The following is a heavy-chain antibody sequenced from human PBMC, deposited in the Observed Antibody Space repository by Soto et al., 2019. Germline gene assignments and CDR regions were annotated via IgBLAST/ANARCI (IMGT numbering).Heavy chain of an antibody. J-gene: IGHJ4*02. CDR1: GYTFTSYD. CDR3: ARVLMLYSSSPGVDY. CDR2: MNPNSGNT. Sequence: QVQLVQSGAEVKKPGASVKFSCKASGYTFTSYDSNWVRQATGQGREWMGWMNPNSGNTGYAQKFQGRVSMTRNTYISSDYMELSSLRSEDTAVYYCARVLMLYSSSPGVDYWGQGTLVTVFS. V-gene: IGHV1-8*01. D-gene: IGHD6-6*01.